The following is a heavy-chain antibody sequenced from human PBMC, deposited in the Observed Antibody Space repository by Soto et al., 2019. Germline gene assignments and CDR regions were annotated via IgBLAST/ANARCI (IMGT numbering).Heavy chain of an antibody. Sequence: EVQLVESGGGLVKPGGSLRLSCAASGFTFSSYSMNWVRQAPGKGLEWVSSISSSSSYIYYADSVKGRFTISRDNAKNSLYLQMNSLRGEDTGVYYWARGFNTPLWGQVPLRGGAQGWVRPWGQGTLVTVSS. D-gene: IGHD2-15*01. CDR1: GFTFSSYS. J-gene: IGHJ5*02. CDR3: ARGFNTPLWGQVPLRGGAQGWVRP. V-gene: IGHV3-21*01. CDR2: ISSSSSYI.